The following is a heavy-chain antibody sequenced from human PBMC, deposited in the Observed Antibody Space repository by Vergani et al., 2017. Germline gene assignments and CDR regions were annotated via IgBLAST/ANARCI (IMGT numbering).Heavy chain of an antibody. D-gene: IGHD3-3*01. V-gene: IGHV3-30*01. CDR3: ARGQITIFGVAPPLFYGMDV. CDR1: GFTFSSYA. CDR2: ISYDGSNK. J-gene: IGHJ6*02. Sequence: QVQLVESGGGVVQPGRSLRLSCAASGFTFSSYAMHWVRQAPGKGLEWVAVISYDGSNKYYADSVKGRFTISRDNSKNTLYLQMNSLRAEDTAVYYCARGQITIFGVAPPLFYGMDVWGQGTTVTVSS.